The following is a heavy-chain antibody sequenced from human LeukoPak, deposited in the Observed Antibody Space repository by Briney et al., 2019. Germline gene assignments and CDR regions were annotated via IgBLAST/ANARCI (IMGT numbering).Heavy chain of an antibody. J-gene: IGHJ4*02. CDR2: IRSKTYGGTT. CDR1: GFTFGNYA. D-gene: IGHD3-9*01. Sequence: PGGSLRLSCTTSGFTFGNYAMSWVRQAPGKGLEWVGFIRSKTYGGTTRYAASVKGRFTISRDDSISIAYLQMNSLRTEDTAVYYCTREPYDILTGHFDYWGQGTLVTVSS. CDR3: TREPYDILTGHFDY. V-gene: IGHV3-49*04.